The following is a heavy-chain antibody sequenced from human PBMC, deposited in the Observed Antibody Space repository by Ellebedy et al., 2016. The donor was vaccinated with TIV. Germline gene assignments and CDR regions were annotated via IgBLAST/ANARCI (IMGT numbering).Heavy chain of an antibody. D-gene: IGHD1-14*01. Sequence: PGGSLRLSCAASGFTFSTYWMSWVRQAPGKGLEWVSYISGRSRTIYYADSLKGRFTISRDNAKNSLYLQMNSLRAEETAVYFSARVDLDSPEVAFDIWGQGTMVTVSS. CDR3: ARVDLDSPEVAFDI. V-gene: IGHV3-48*04. CDR1: GFTFSTYW. CDR2: ISGRSRTI. J-gene: IGHJ3*02.